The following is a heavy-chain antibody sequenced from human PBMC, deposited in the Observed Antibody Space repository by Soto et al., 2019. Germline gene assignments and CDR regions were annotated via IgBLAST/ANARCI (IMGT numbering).Heavy chain of an antibody. J-gene: IGHJ4*02. V-gene: IGHV4-34*01. CDR3: ARRPSYSSSPRFDY. Sequence: QVQLQQWGAGLLKPSETLSLTCAVYGGSFSGYYWSWIRQPPGKGLEWIGEINHSGSTNYNPSLKSRVTISVDTSKNQFSLKLSSVTAADTAVYYCARRPSYSSSPRFDYWGQGTLVTVSS. D-gene: IGHD6-6*01. CDR2: INHSGST. CDR1: GGSFSGYY.